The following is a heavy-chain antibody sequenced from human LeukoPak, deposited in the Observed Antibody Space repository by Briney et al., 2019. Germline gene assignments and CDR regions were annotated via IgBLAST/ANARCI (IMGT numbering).Heavy chain of an antibody. CDR3: ARDPTNTSGRYAYFDY. CDR2: ISCFNGDT. V-gene: IGHV1-18*04. D-gene: IGHD6-19*01. Sequence: ASVKVSCKASGYTFTDYYMHWVRQAPGQGPEWMGWISCFNGDTHYAQKFQGRVTMTTDTSTTTAYMELRSLRSDDTALYYCARDPTNTSGRYAYFDYWGQGTLVTVSS. CDR1: GYTFTDYY. J-gene: IGHJ4*02.